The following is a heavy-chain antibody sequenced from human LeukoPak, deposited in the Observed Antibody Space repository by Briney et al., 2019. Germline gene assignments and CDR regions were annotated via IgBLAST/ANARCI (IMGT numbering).Heavy chain of an antibody. CDR1: GYLINSGYC. D-gene: IGHD5-12*01. J-gene: IGHJ4*02. CDR3: ASRATVANIYFDS. CDR2: IYSTGDT. V-gene: IGHV4-38-2*02. Sequence: SETLSLTCSVSGYLINSGYCWGWFRQSPGKGLEWIGSIYSTGDTYDKRSPKRRVSISVDSSKNQFSLKLRSVTAADTAVYYCASRATVANIYFDSWGQGNLVTVSS.